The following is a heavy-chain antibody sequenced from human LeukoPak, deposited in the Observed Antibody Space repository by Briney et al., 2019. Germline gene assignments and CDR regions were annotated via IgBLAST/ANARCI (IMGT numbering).Heavy chain of an antibody. D-gene: IGHD6-19*01. V-gene: IGHV4-39*07. CDR3: ASLAVAGSSGFDY. Sequence: SETLSLTCTVSGGSISSSSYYWGWIRQPPGKGLEWIGSIYYSGSTYYNPSLKSRVTISVDTSKNQFSLRLSSVTAADTAVYYCASLAVAGSSGFDYWGQGTLVTVSS. CDR2: IYYSGST. CDR1: GGSISSSSYY. J-gene: IGHJ4*02.